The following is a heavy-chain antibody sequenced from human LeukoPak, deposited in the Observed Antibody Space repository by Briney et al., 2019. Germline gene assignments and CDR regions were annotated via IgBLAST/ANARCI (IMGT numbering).Heavy chain of an antibody. Sequence: GESLKISCKGSGYSFTSYWIGWVRQMPGKGLEWMGIIYPGDSDTRYSPSFQGQVTISADKSISTAYLQWSSLKASDTAMYYCARFVSTTVHLPNYYYYYMDVWGKGTTVTVSS. CDR3: ARFVSTTVHLPNYYYYYMDV. CDR1: GYSFTSYW. J-gene: IGHJ6*03. CDR2: IYPGDSDT. V-gene: IGHV5-51*01. D-gene: IGHD4-11*01.